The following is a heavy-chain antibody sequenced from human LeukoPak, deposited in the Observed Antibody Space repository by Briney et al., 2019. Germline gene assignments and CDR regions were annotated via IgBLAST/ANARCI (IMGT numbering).Heavy chain of an antibody. J-gene: IGHJ4*02. D-gene: IGHD2-15*01. CDR1: GIIVSENY. CDR2: VHRDGSI. CDR3: ARDSGSASWAYS. Sequence: GGSLRLSCAASGIIVSENYMSWVRQAPGKGLEWVCVVHRDGSIEYADSVKGRFTISRDIAENTLSLQMNSLRVEDTAVYYCARDSGSASWAYSWGQGTLVTVSS. V-gene: IGHV3-66*02.